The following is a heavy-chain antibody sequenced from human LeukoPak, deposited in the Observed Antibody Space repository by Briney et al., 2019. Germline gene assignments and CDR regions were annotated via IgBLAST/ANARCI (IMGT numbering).Heavy chain of an antibody. CDR3: ARVKGGDFWSGTFDY. D-gene: IGHD3-3*01. V-gene: IGHV3-21*01. Sequence: PGGSLRLSCAASGFTFSSYSMNWVRQAPGKGLEWVSSISSSSSYIYYADSVKGRFTISRDNAKNSLYLQMNSLRAEDAAVYYCARVKGGDFWSGTFDYWGQGALVTVSS. J-gene: IGHJ4*02. CDR1: GFTFSSYS. CDR2: ISSSSSYI.